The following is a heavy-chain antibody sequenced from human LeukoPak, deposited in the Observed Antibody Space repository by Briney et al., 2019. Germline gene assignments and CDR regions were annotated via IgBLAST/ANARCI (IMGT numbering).Heavy chain of an antibody. CDR1: GFTFSSYW. CDR2: IKQDGSEQ. V-gene: IGHV3-7*01. CDR3: ARVLGTGYDILTGYYSDYYYYGMDV. J-gene: IGHJ6*02. Sequence: PGGSLRLSCAASGFTFSSYWMSWVRQAPGKGLEWVANIKQDGSEQYYVDSVKGRFTISRDNAKNSLYLQMNSLRAEDTAVYYCARVLGTGYDILTGYYSDYYYYGMDVWGQGTTVTVSS. D-gene: IGHD3-9*01.